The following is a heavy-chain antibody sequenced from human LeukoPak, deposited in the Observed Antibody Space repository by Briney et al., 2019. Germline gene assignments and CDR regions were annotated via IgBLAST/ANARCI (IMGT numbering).Heavy chain of an antibody. CDR2: IYTSGSTRST. D-gene: IGHD5-24*01. Sequence: SETLSLTCTVSGGSISSNYWSWIRQPAGKGLEWIGRIYTSGSTRSTNYNASLKSRVTMSVDTSKNQFSLKLSSVTAADTAVYYCTRGPQGRDGYTIDYWGQGTLDTVSS. CDR3: TRGPQGRDGYTIDY. J-gene: IGHJ4*02. V-gene: IGHV4-4*07. CDR1: GGSISSNY.